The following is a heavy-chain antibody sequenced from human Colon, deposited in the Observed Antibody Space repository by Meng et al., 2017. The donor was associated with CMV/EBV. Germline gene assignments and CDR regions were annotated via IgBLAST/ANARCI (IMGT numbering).Heavy chain of an antibody. Sequence: GGSLRLSCAASGFTFSSYAMSWVRQAPGKGLAWVSAISGSGGSPSYAASVKGRFTISRDNSNNTLYLQMNSLRAEDTAVSYCATAYIGYYYSGMDVWGQGTTVTVSS. CDR2: ISGSGGSP. CDR1: GFTFSSYA. D-gene: IGHD2-15*01. J-gene: IGHJ6*02. V-gene: IGHV3-23*01. CDR3: ATAYIGYYYSGMDV.